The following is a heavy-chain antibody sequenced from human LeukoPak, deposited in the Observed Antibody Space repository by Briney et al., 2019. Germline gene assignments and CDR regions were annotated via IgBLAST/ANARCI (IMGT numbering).Heavy chain of an antibody. D-gene: IGHD6-19*01. V-gene: IGHV3-11*06. J-gene: IGHJ4*02. CDR1: GFTFSDYY. CDR2: TSSTAGYT. Sequence: GGSLRLSCAAFGFTFSDYYMSWIRQAPGKGLEWISHTSSTAGYTNYADSVKGRFTISRDNPKNSLYLQLNSLRAEDTAVYYCARERKTGSAYHFDYWGQGTPVTVSS. CDR3: ARERKTGSAYHFDY.